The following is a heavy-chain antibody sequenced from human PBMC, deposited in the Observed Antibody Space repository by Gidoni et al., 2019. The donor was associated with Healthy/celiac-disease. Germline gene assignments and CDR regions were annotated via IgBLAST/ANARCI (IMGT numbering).Heavy chain of an antibody. J-gene: IGHJ6*02. Sequence: QVQLVQSGAEVKKPGASVKVSCKASGYTFTSYYMPWVRQAHGQGLEWMGIINPSGGSTSYAQKFQGRVTMTRDTSTSTVYMELSSLRSEDTAVYYCARVKSSSSGYYYGMDVWGQGTTVTVSS. CDR3: ARVKSSSSGYYYGMDV. V-gene: IGHV1-46*01. CDR1: GYTFTSYY. CDR2: INPSGGST. D-gene: IGHD6-13*01.